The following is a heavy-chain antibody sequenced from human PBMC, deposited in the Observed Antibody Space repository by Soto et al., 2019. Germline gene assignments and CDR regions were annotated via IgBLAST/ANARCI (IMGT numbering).Heavy chain of an antibody. CDR1: GFTFSSYW. J-gene: IGHJ4*02. CDR3: ARDRCSGGSCYTDFDY. V-gene: IGHV3-74*01. D-gene: IGHD2-15*01. CDR2: INSDGSST. Sequence: EVQLVESGGGLVQPGGSLRLSCAAYGFTFSSYWMHWVRQAPGKGLVWVSRINSDGSSTSYADSVKGRFTISRDNAKNTLYLQMNSLRAEDTAVYYCARDRCSGGSCYTDFDYWGQGTLVTVSS.